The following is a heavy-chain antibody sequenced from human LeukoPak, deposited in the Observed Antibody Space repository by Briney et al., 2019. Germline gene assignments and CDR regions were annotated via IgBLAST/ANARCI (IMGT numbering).Heavy chain of an antibody. CDR2: IYYSGST. Sequence: PSETLSLTCTVSGGSISSGDHYWSWIRQPPGKGLEWIGYIYYSGSTYYNPSLKSRVTISVDTSKNQFSLKLSSVTAADTAVYYCVQVPVVITYDAFDIWGQGTMVTVSS. CDR3: VQVPVVITYDAFDI. CDR1: GGSISSGDHY. V-gene: IGHV4-30-4*01. J-gene: IGHJ3*02. D-gene: IGHD3-22*01.